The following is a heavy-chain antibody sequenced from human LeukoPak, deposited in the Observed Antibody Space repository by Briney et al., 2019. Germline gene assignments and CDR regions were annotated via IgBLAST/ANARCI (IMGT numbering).Heavy chain of an antibody. D-gene: IGHD3-22*01. Sequence: SQTLSLTCTVSGGSISSGGYYWSWIRQHPGKGLEWIGYIYYSGSTYYNPSLKSRVTISVDTSKNQFSLKLSSVTATDTAVYYCARDRDGYDSSGYYYWGQGTLVTVSS. CDR1: GGSISSGGYY. CDR3: ARDRDGYDSSGYYY. V-gene: IGHV4-31*03. J-gene: IGHJ4*02. CDR2: IYYSGST.